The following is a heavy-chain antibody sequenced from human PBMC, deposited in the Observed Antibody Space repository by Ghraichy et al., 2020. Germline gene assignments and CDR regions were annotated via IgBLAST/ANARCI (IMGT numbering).Heavy chain of an antibody. J-gene: IGHJ6*02. D-gene: IGHD6-13*01. Sequence: SQTLSLTCTVSGGSISSSSYYWGWIRQPPGKGLEWIGSIYYSGSTYYNPSLKSRVTISVDTSKNQFFLKLSSVTAADTAVYYCARRAAAGTEYYYYGMDVWGQGTTVTVS. V-gene: IGHV4-39*01. CDR1: GGSISSSSYY. CDR2: IYYSGST. CDR3: ARRAAAGTEYYYYGMDV.